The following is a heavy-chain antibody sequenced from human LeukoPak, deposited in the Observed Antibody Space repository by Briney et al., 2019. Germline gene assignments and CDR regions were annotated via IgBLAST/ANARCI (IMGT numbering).Heavy chain of an antibody. J-gene: IGHJ5*02. V-gene: IGHV1-18*01. Sequence: ASVKVPCKASGYTFTSYGISWVRQAPGQGLEWMGWISAYNGNTNYAQKLQGRVTMTTGASTSTAYMELRSLRSDDTAVYYCARVMYHIYDSPYYDSSGPPFGPWGQGTLVTVSS. CDR2: ISAYNGNT. D-gene: IGHD3-22*01. CDR1: GYTFTSYG. CDR3: ARVMYHIYDSPYYDSSGPPFGP.